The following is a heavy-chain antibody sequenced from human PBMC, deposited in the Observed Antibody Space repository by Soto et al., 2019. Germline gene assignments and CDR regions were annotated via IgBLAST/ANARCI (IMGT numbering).Heavy chain of an antibody. V-gene: IGHV4-59*01. CDR3: ARRSGDSSGWWFDP. CDR2: IYSRGNT. Sequence: SETLSLTCTVSGGSISSDYWSWIRQSPGKGLEWIGYIYSRGNTNYNPSLKSRVTISVDTSKNQFSLKLSSVTAADTAVYYCARRSGDSSGWWFDPWGQGTLVTVSS. CDR1: GGSISSDY. J-gene: IGHJ5*02. D-gene: IGHD6-19*01.